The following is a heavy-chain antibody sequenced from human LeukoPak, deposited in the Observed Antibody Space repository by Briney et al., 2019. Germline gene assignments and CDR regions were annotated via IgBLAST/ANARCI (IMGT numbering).Heavy chain of an antibody. Sequence: GASVKVSCKASGYTFTSYAISWVRQAPGQGLEWMGGIIPIFGTANYAQKFQGRVTITTDESTSTAYMELSSLRSEDTAVYYCARVKGGRYCSSTSCYLSLYYFDYWGQGTLVTVSS. CDR3: ARVKGGRYCSSTSCYLSLYYFDY. CDR1: GYTFTSYA. CDR2: IIPIFGTA. J-gene: IGHJ4*02. V-gene: IGHV1-69*05. D-gene: IGHD2-2*01.